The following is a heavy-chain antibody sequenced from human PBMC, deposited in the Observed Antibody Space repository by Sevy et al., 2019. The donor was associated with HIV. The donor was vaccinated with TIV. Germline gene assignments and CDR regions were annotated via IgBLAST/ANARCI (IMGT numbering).Heavy chain of an antibody. CDR2: IGTAGDT. V-gene: IGHV3-13*01. J-gene: IGHJ3*02. CDR3: ARGTRYGGSYYLGDDAFDI. CDR1: GFSFSRYD. D-gene: IGHD3-10*01. Sequence: GGSLRLSCAASGFSFSRYDMHWVCQATGKGLEWVSAIGTAGDTYYPGSVKGRFTISRENAKNSLYLQMNSLRAGDTAVYYCARGTRYGGSYYLGDDAFDIWGQGTMVTVSS.